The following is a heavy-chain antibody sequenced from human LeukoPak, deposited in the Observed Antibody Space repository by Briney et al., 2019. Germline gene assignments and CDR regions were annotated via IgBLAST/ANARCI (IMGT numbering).Heavy chain of an antibody. CDR2: INPNSGGT. V-gene: IGHV1-2*02. CDR1: GYTFTGYY. Sequence: ASVKVSCKASGYTFTGYYMHWVRKAPGQGLEWMGSINPNSGGTNYAQKFQGRVTMTRDTSISTAYLELSRLRSDDAARYYCARAPSYCSSTSCYFLSFDYWGQGTLVTVSS. D-gene: IGHD2-2*01. J-gene: IGHJ4*02. CDR3: ARAPSYCSSTSCYFLSFDY.